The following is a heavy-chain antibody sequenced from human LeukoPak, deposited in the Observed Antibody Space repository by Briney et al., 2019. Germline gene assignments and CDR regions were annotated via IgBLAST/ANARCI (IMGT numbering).Heavy chain of an antibody. V-gene: IGHV4-59*01. J-gene: IGHJ4*02. CDR1: GGSISSYY. CDR2: IYYSGST. D-gene: IGHD4-17*01. Sequence: PSETLSLTCTVSGGSISSYYWSWIRQPPGKGLEWIGYIYYSGSTNYNPSLKSRVTISVDTSKNQFSLKLSSVTAADTAVYYCARDYGDIIDCWGQGTLVTVSS. CDR3: ARDYGDIIDC.